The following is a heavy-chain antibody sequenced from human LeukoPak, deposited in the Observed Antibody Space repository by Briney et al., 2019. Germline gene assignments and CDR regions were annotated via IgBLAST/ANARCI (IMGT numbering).Heavy chain of an antibody. V-gene: IGHV3-23*01. D-gene: IGHD4-17*01. CDR1: GFTFSSYA. Sequence: GGSLRLSCAASGFTFSSYAMSWVRQAPGEGLEWVSAISGSGGSTYYADSVKGRFTISRDNSKNTLYLQMNSLRAEDTAVYYCAKAHKMTTVTTGMDYWGQGTLVTVSS. CDR3: AKAHKMTTVTTGMDY. CDR2: ISGSGGST. J-gene: IGHJ4*02.